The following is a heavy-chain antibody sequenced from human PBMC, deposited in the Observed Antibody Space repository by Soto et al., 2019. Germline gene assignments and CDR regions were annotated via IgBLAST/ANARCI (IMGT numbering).Heavy chain of an antibody. J-gene: IGHJ6*02. CDR2: IYYTGST. Sequence: SKPLSLTCAVSGGSMSRGGQSWSWIRQPPGKGLEWLGFIYYTGSTYYNPSLKSRVTLSVDRSKNQFSLNLTSVTAADTAMYFCARAPPGPSPRLDDWGQGTTVTVSS. D-gene: IGHD3-10*01. CDR1: GGSMSRGGQS. V-gene: IGHV4-30-2*01. CDR3: ARAPPGPSPRLDD.